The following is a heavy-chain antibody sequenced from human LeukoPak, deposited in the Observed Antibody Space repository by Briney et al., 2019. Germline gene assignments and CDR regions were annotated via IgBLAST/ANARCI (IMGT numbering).Heavy chain of an antibody. D-gene: IGHD2-15*01. CDR2: IYYSGST. V-gene: IGHV4-39*07. J-gene: IGHJ4*02. Sequence: SETLSLTCTVSGGSISSSSYYWGWIRQPPGKGLEWIGSIYYSGSTYYNPSLKSRVTISVDTSKNQFSLKLSSVTAADTAVYYCAREVVVAATDFFDYWGQGTLVTVSS. CDR1: GGSISSSSYY. CDR3: AREVVVAATDFFDY.